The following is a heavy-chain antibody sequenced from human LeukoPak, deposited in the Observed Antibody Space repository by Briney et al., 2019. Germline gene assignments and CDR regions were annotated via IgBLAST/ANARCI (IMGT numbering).Heavy chain of an antibody. CDR3: STSLRGSDCCLDY. V-gene: IGHV3-15*01. Sequence: GGSLRLSCAASGFTFSDGWVSWVRQAPGMGLEWVGRIKSKTDGGTTDYAAPVKGRFTISRDDSSGTLYLLMNSLKIEDTAVYYCSTSLRGSDCCLDYWGQGTLVAVSS. D-gene: IGHD2-21*02. J-gene: IGHJ4*02. CDR2: IKSKTDGGTT. CDR1: GFTFSDGW.